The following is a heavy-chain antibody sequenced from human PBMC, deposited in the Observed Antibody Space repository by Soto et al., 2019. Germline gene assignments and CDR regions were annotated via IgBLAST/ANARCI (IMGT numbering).Heavy chain of an antibody. Sequence: GGSLRLSCAASGFTCSSYSMNWVRQAPGKGLEWVSSISSSSSYIYYADSVKGRFTISRDNAKNSLYLQMNSLRAEDTAVYYCARGLHSSGPPFDYWGQGTLVTVSS. CDR1: GFTCSSYS. CDR3: ARGLHSSGPPFDY. J-gene: IGHJ4*02. CDR2: ISSSSSYI. V-gene: IGHV3-21*01. D-gene: IGHD6-19*01.